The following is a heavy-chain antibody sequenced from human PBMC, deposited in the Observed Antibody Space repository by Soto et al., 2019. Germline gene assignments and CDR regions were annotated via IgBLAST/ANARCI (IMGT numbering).Heavy chain of an antibody. CDR1: GGSFSGYY. D-gene: IGHD2-2*01. CDR2: IDHSGST. J-gene: IGHJ6*02. CDR3: ASSPRGYCSSTSCRELGNYYGMDV. V-gene: IGHV4-34*01. Sequence: SETLSLTCAVYGGSFSGYYWTWIRQPPGTGLEWIGEIDHSGSTTYNPSLKSRVTISVDTSNNQISLKLTSVTAADTAMYYCASSPRGYCSSTSCRELGNYYGMDVWGQGTTVTVSS.